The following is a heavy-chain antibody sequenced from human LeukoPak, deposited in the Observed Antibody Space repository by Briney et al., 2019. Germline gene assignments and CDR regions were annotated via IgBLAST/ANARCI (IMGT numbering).Heavy chain of an antibody. CDR3: AATPHLFHLVF. D-gene: IGHD3-10*02. CDR2: IKEDGSEK. CDR1: GFNFNNYW. J-gene: IGHJ4*02. Sequence: GESLKISCGASGFNFNNYWMSWVRQAPGKGLEWLASIKEDGSEKYYVDSVKGRFTISRDNSKNLVYLQMNNLGAADPAVYSCAATPHLFHLVFWGGGAQVTVSS. V-gene: IGHV3-7*01.